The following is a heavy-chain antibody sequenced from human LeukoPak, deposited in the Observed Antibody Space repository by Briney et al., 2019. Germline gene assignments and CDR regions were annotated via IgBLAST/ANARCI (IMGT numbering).Heavy chain of an antibody. D-gene: IGHD2-2*01. CDR3: ARDVFGSSTN. CDR2: IIPIFGTA. J-gene: IGHJ4*02. V-gene: IGHV1-69*13. CDR1: GGTFSSYA. Sequence: ASVKVSCKASGGTFSSYAISWVRQAPGQGLEWMGGIIPIFGTANYARKFQGRVTITADESTSTAYMELSSLRSEDTAVYYCARDVFGSSTNWGQGTLVTVSS.